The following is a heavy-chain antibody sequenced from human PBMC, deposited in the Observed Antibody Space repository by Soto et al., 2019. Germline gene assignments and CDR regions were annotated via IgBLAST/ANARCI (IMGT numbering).Heavy chain of an antibody. J-gene: IGHJ6*02. V-gene: IGHV4-31*03. CDR1: GGSISSGGYY. D-gene: IGHD4-17*01. Sequence: QVQLHESGPGLVKPSQTLSLTCTVSGGSISSGGYYWSWIRQHPGKGLEWIGYIYYSGSTYYNPSLKSRVTISVDTSKNQFSLKLSSVTAADTAVHYCARSDVYGDYYYGMDVWGQGTTVTVSS. CDR2: IYYSGST. CDR3: ARSDVYGDYYYGMDV.